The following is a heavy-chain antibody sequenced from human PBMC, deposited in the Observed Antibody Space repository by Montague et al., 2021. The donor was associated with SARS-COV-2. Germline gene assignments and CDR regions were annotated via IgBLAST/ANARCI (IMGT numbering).Heavy chain of an antibody. CDR2: INHSGST. CDR3: ARGLAELRYFDWHHYYFDY. Sequence: SEILSLTCAVYGGSFSGYYWSWIRQPPGKGLEWIGEINHSGSTNYNPSLKSRVTISVDTSKNQSSLKLSSVTAADTAVYYCARGLAELRYFDWHHYYFDYWGQGTLVTVSS. D-gene: IGHD3-9*01. CDR1: GGSFSGYY. V-gene: IGHV4-34*01. J-gene: IGHJ4*02.